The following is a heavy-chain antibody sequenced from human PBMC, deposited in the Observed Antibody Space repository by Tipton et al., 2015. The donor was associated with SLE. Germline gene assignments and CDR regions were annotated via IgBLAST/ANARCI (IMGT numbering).Heavy chain of an antibody. D-gene: IGHD4-17*01. CDR2: IYYSGTI. Sequence: LRLSCTVSGGPTSSYYWGWIRQPPGKGLEWIASIYYSGTINYNPSLKSRVTISEDTSKQQFSLKLTSLTAADTAVYYCARHAGDYAYFDSWGQGILVTVSS. J-gene: IGHJ4*02. CDR3: ARHAGDYAYFDS. V-gene: IGHV4-59*08. CDR1: GGPTSSYY.